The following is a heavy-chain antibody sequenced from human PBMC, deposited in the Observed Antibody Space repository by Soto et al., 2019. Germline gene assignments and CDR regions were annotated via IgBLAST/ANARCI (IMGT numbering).Heavy chain of an antibody. CDR3: ARDRSWGERCSTSCYTAYYYYGMDV. CDR1: DSSISSSNYY. D-gene: IGHD2-2*02. CDR2: IYYSGST. V-gene: IGHV4-39*07. Sequence: PSETLSLTCTVSDSSISSSNYYWGWIRQPPGKGLEWIGSIYYSGSTYYNPSLKSRVTISVDKSKNQFSLKLSSVTAADTAVYYCARDRSWGERCSTSCYTAYYYYGMDVWGQGTTVTVSS. J-gene: IGHJ6*02.